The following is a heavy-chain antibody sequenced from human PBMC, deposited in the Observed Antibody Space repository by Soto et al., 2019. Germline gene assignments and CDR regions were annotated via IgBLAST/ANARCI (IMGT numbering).Heavy chain of an antibody. Sequence: SGGSLRLSCAASGFTFSSYSMNWVRQAPGKGLEWVSSISSSSSYIYYADSVKGRFTISRDNAKNSLYLQMNSLTAEDTAVYYCARDSGYDYYYYYYGMDVWGQGTTVTVSS. CDR3: ARDSGYDYYYYYYGMDV. CDR2: ISSSSSYI. J-gene: IGHJ6*02. V-gene: IGHV3-21*01. CDR1: GFTFSSYS. D-gene: IGHD5-12*01.